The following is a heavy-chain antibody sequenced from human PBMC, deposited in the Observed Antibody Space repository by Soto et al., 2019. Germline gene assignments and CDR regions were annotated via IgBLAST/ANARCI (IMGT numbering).Heavy chain of an antibody. D-gene: IGHD3-22*01. V-gene: IGHV3-23*01. CDR1: GFTFSSYA. J-gene: IGHJ4*02. CDR3: AKASDWQPMIVSNFDY. CDR2: ISGSGGST. Sequence: PGGSLRLSCAASGFTFSSYAMSWVRQAPGNGLEWVSAISGSGGSTYYADSVKGRFTISRDNSKNTLYLQMNSLRAEDTAVYYCAKASDWQPMIVSNFDYWGQGTLVTVSS.